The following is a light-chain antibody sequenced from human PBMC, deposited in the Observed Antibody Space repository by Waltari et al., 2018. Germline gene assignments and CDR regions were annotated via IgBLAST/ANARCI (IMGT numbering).Light chain of an antibody. V-gene: IGKV3-20*01. J-gene: IGKJ1*01. CDR2: GAS. CDR1: QSVSSSY. Sequence: EIVLTQSPGTLSLSPGERATLSCRASQSVSSSYLAWYQQKPGQAPRLLIYGASSRATGIPDRLSGSGSGTDFTITISRLEPEYFAVYYCQQYGSSLTWTFGQGTKVEIK. CDR3: QQYGSSLTWT.